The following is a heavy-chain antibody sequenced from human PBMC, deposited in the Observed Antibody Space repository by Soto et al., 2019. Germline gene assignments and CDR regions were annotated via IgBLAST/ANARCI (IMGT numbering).Heavy chain of an antibody. CDR1: GYTFTSYG. J-gene: IGHJ6*02. D-gene: IGHD3-22*01. Sequence: ASVKVSCKASGYTFTSYGISWVRQAPGQGLEWMGWISAYNGNTNYAQKLQGRVTMTTDTSTSTAYMELRSLRSDDTAVYYCARDSPPMIVGMYYYYYGMDVWGQGTTVTVSS. CDR3: ARDSPPMIVGMYYYYYGMDV. CDR2: ISAYNGNT. V-gene: IGHV1-18*01.